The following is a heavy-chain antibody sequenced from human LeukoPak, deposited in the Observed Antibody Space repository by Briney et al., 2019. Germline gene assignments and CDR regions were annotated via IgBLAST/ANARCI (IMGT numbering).Heavy chain of an antibody. CDR1: GGSFSGYY. V-gene: IGHV4-34*01. D-gene: IGHD6-19*01. Sequence: PSETLSLTCAVFGGSFSGYYWSWIRQPPGKGLEWIGEIHHSGSTNYNPSLKSRVTISVDTSKNQFSLKLSSVTAADTAVYYCARVRQPWYSSGWYFDYWGQGTLVTVSS. CDR3: ARVRQPWYSSGWYFDY. CDR2: IHHSGST. J-gene: IGHJ4*02.